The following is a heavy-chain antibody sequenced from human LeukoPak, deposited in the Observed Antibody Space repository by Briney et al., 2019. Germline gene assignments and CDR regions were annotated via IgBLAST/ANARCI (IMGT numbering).Heavy chain of an antibody. CDR2: INPNSGGA. V-gene: IGHV1-2*02. CDR1: GYTFTGYY. D-gene: IGHD6-13*01. CDR3: ARSSPPTYYHFYYYMDV. Sequence: ASVKVSCKASGYTFTGYYMHWGRQAPGQGLEWMGWINPNSGGAKYAQNFQGRVIMTTDTSISTAYMELSSLRSDDTAVYYCARSSPPTYYHFYYYMDVWGKGSTVTVSS. J-gene: IGHJ6*03.